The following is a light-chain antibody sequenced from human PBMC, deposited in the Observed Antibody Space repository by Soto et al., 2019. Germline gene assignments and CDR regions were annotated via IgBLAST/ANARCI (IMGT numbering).Light chain of an antibody. CDR2: AAP. V-gene: IGKV1-9*01. Sequence: DIQLTQSPSFLSASVGDRVTITCRASQGISSYLVWYQQKPGKAPKLLIYAAPTLQSGVPSRFSGNVSETDFTLTISSLQPEDFATYYCQQLNSYSLTFGGGTKVVIK. CDR3: QQLNSYSLT. J-gene: IGKJ4*01. CDR1: QGISSY.